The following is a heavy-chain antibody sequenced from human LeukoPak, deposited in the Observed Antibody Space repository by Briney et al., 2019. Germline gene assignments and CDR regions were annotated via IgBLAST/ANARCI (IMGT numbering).Heavy chain of an antibody. V-gene: IGHV3-30*04. CDR1: GFTFSDYS. Sequence: GSLRLSCAASGFTFSDYSIHWVRQAPGKGLEWVAVISYDGINKFYADSVTGRFIMSRDDSNNTVHLQMNSLRSDDTAIYHCARDCCSCSGGSCISRAINNSFDLWGQGTLVTVSS. CDR2: ISYDGINK. J-gene: IGHJ5*02. D-gene: IGHD2-15*01. CDR3: ARDCCSCSGGSCISRAINNSFDL.